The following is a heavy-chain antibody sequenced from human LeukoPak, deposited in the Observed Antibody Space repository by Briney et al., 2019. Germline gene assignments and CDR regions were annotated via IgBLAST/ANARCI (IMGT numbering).Heavy chain of an antibody. D-gene: IGHD3-3*01. CDR2: IYYSGTT. V-gene: IGHV4-39*01. CDR1: GGSISSSSYS. J-gene: IGHJ4*02. Sequence: NPSETLSLTCTVSGGSISSSSYSWGWIRQPQGKGLEWSGSIYYSGTTYYNPSLKSRVTISVDTSKIQFSLKLSSVAATDTAVYFCARLRFDFWSGYTHPYFDYWGQGTLVTVSS. CDR3: ARLRFDFWSGYTHPYFDY.